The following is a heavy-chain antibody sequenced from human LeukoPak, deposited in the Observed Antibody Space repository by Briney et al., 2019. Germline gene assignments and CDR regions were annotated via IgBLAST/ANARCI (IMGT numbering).Heavy chain of an antibody. Sequence: PVGSLRLSCAASGFTFSSYAMSWVRQAPGKGLEWVSAISGSGGSTYYADSVKGRFTISRDNSKNTLYLQMNSLRADDTAVYYCASQIGTTGYYYYYMDVWGKGTTVTVSS. CDR3: ASQIGTTGYYYYYMDV. J-gene: IGHJ6*03. CDR2: ISGSGGST. V-gene: IGHV3-23*01. D-gene: IGHD1-7*01. CDR1: GFTFSSYA.